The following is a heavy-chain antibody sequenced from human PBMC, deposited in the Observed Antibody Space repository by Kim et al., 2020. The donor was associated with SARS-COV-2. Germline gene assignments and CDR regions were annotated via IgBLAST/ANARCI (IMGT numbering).Heavy chain of an antibody. D-gene: IGHD3-16*02. CDR3: AIDIMITFGGVIPTDYYYCGIDV. CDR2: ISYDGSNK. V-gene: IGHV3-30*03. J-gene: IGHJ6*02. CDR1: GFTFSSYG. Sequence: GGSLRLSCAASGFTFSSYGMHWVSQAPGKGLEWVAVISYDGSNKYYADSVKGRFTISRDNSKNTLYLQMNSLRAEDTAVYYCAIDIMITFGGVIPTDYYYCGIDVWGQGTTVTVSS.